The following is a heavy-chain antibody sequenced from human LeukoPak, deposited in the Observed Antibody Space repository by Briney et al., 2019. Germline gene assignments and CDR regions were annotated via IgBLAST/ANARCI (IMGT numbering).Heavy chain of an antibody. CDR2: IKQDGSEK. CDR1: GFTVSSNY. Sequence: PGGSLRLSCAASGFTVSSNYMSWVRQAPGKGLEWVANIKQDGSEKYYVDSVKGRFTISRDNAKNSLYLQMNSLRDEDTAVYYCASEHVAVPGENWGQGTLVTVSS. D-gene: IGHD6-19*01. V-gene: IGHV3-7*01. J-gene: IGHJ4*02. CDR3: ASEHVAVPGEN.